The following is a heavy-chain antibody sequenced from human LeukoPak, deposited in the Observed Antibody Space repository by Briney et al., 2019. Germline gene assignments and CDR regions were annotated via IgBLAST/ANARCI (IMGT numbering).Heavy chain of an antibody. J-gene: IGHJ4*02. V-gene: IGHV3-30*18. Sequence: GGSLRLSCAASGFTFSSYGMHWVRQAPGKGLEWVAVISYDGSNKYYADSVKGRFTISRDNSKNTLYLQMNSLRAEDTAVHYCAKDLYCSSTSCSTFDYWGQGTLVTVSS. CDR2: ISYDGSNK. CDR1: GFTFSSYG. D-gene: IGHD2-2*01. CDR3: AKDLYCSSTSCSTFDY.